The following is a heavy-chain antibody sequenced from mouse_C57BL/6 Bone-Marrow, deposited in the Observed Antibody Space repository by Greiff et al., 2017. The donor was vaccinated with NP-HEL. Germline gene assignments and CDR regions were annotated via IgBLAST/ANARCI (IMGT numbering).Heavy chain of an antibody. CDR3: VSHYYGISYVDY. D-gene: IGHD1-1*01. CDR1: GFSFNTYA. Sequence: EVNVVESGGGLVQPKGSLKLSCAASGFSFNTYAMNWVRQAPGKGLEWVARIRSKSNNYATYYADSVKDRFTISRDDSESMLYLQMNNLKTEDTAMYYCVSHYYGISYVDYWGQGTTLTVSS. CDR2: IRSKSNNYAT. J-gene: IGHJ2*01. V-gene: IGHV10-1*01.